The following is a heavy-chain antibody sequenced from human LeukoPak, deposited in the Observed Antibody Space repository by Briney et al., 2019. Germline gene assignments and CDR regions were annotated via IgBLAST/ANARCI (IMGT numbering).Heavy chain of an antibody. CDR2: IIPIFGTA. Sequence: SVKVSCKASGGTFSSYAISWVRQAPGQGLEWMGGIIPIFGTANYAQKFQGRVTITTDESTNTAYMELSSLRAEDTAVYYCARDLSYCGGDCFRGGFDYWGQGTLVTVSS. J-gene: IGHJ4*02. CDR1: GGTFSSYA. CDR3: ARDLSYCGGDCFRGGFDY. D-gene: IGHD2-21*02. V-gene: IGHV1-69*05.